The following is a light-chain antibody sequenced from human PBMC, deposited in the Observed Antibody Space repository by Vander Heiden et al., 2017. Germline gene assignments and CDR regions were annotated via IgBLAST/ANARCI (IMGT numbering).Light chain of an antibody. Sequence: QSALTQPASVSGSPGQSITISCTGTTSDVGLYNSVSWYQQHPGKAPKLMLYDVTSRPSGVSNRFSGSKTGNTASLTISGLQNEDEADYYCSSFKSGSTLVVFGGGTKLTVL. CDR1: TSDVGLYNS. J-gene: IGLJ2*01. CDR2: DVT. V-gene: IGLV2-14*03. CDR3: SSFKSGSTLVV.